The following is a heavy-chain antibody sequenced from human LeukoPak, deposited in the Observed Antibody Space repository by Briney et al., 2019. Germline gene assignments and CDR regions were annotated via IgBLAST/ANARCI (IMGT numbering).Heavy chain of an antibody. CDR1: GLTLSGYG. D-gene: IGHD2/OR15-2a*01. J-gene: IGHJ4*02. CDR2: ISTTMTTI. Sequence: GGSLRLSCVASGLTLSGYGMNWVRQAPGKGLEWLSYISTTMTTIYYADSVKGRFTISRDNSKNTLYLQMNSLRAEDTAVYYCANTGNSRGAYWGQGTLVTASS. V-gene: IGHV3-48*01. CDR3: ANTGNSRGAY.